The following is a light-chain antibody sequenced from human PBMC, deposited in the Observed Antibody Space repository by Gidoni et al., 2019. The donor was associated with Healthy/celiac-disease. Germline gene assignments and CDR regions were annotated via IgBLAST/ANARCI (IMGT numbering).Light chain of an antibody. V-gene: IGKV1-39*01. CDR3: QQSYSTPHT. Sequence: DIQMTQSPSSLSASVGDRVTITCRASQSISSYLNWYQQKPGKAPKLLIYAASSLQSGVPSRFSGSGSVTDFTLTISSLQPEDFATDYCQQSYSTPHTFGGGTKVEIK. J-gene: IGKJ4*01. CDR2: AAS. CDR1: QSISSY.